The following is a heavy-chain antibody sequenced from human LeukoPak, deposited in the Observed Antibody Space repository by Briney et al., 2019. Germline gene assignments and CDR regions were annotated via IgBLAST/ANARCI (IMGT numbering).Heavy chain of an antibody. J-gene: IGHJ4*02. D-gene: IGHD2-15*01. CDR3: AALVVVAARDY. CDR2: ISGSGGST. V-gene: IGHV3-23*01. CDR1: GFTFSSYA. Sequence: GGSLRLPCVASGFTFSSYAMSWVRQAPGKGLEWVSAISGSGGSTYYADSVKGRFTISRDNSKNTLYLQMNSLRAEDTAVYYCAALVVVAARDYWGQGTLVTVSS.